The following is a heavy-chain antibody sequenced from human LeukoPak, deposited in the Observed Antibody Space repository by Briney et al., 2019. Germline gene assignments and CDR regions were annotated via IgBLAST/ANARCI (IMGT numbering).Heavy chain of an antibody. CDR3: ARDSGRNYYYHMDV. CDR1: GFTVSSNY. D-gene: IGHD5-12*01. Sequence: GGSLRLSCAASGFTVSSNYMSWVRQAPGKGLEWVSVIYSGGSTYYADSVKGRFTISRDNSKNTLYLQMNSLRAEDTAVYCCARDSGRNYYYHMDVWGKGTTVTVSS. J-gene: IGHJ6*03. V-gene: IGHV3-66*02. CDR2: IYSGGST.